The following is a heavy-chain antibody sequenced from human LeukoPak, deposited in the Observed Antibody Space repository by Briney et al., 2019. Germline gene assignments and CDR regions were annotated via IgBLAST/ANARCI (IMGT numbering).Heavy chain of an antibody. CDR3: ARVPNYYGSGSYYNPRYYYYYMDV. CDR2: INPHSGGT. J-gene: IGHJ6*03. D-gene: IGHD3-10*01. V-gene: IGHV1-2*02. CDR1: GYTFTGYY. Sequence: ASVKVSCKASGYTFTGYYMHWVRQAPGQGLQWMGWINPHSGGTNYAQEFQGRVTMTRDTSISTAYMELSSLRSDGTAVYYCARVPNYYGSGSYYNPRYYYYYMDVWGKGTTVTISS.